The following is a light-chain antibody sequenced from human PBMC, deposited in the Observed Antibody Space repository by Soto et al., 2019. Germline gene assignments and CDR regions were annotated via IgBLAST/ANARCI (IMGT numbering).Light chain of an antibody. CDR3: QRYGSSPWT. V-gene: IGKV3-20*01. CDR1: QSVSRY. J-gene: IGKJ1*01. CDR2: DAS. Sequence: ILLTQSPATLSLSPGERATLSCRASQSVSRYLAWYQQKPGQAPRLLIYDASTRATGIPDRFTGSGSGTDFTFTISRLEPGDFAVYYCQRYGSSPWTFGQGTKVDIK.